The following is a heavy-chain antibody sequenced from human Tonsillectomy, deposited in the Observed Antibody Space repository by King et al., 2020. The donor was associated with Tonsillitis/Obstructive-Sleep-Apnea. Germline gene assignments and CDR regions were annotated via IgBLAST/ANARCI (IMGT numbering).Heavy chain of an antibody. J-gene: IGHJ4*02. CDR1: GFTFSSHS. Sequence: VQLVESGGGLVKPGGSLRLSCTASGFTFSSHSMNWVRQAPGKGLEWVSSISSSSSDIYYAASVKGRFTISRDNAKNSLYLQMNSLRVEDTAVYYCARDFPEPQPSDYWGQGTLVTVSS. CDR2: ISSSSSDI. CDR3: ARDFPEPQPSDY. V-gene: IGHV3-21*01. D-gene: IGHD1-14*01.